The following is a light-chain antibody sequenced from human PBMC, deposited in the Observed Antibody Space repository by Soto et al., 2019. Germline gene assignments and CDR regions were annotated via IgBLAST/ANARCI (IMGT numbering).Light chain of an antibody. J-gene: IGKJ2*01. CDR1: QSVSSSY. Sequence: EMVLTQSPCTLSFSPGERATLSCSASQSVSSSYLAWYQQKPGQAPRLLIYGAASRATGITDRFSGSGSGTDFTLTISRLEPEDFAVYYCQHYGSSSHTFGQGTTLEIK. CDR3: QHYGSSSHT. V-gene: IGKV3-20*01. CDR2: GAA.